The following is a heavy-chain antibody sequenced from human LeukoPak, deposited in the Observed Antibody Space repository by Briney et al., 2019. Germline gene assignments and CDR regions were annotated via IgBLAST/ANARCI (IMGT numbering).Heavy chain of an antibody. J-gene: IGHJ5*02. D-gene: IGHD1-14*01. Sequence: ASVKVSCKTSGYPFTTYEINWVRQAAGQGLEWMGWVHPNSGNTAYAQKFQGRVTMTRDTSVSTAYMELSGLRSDDTAVYFCARGPRNDPWGQGTLVTVSS. CDR2: VHPNSGNT. CDR1: GYPFTTYE. V-gene: IGHV1-8*01. CDR3: ARGPRNDP.